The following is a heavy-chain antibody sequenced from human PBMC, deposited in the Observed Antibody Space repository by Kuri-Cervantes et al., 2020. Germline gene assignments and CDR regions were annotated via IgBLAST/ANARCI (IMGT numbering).Heavy chain of an antibody. CDR2: ISYDGSTK. CDR3: ARAYGDYDFREGLDS. CDR1: CITFSSYA. D-gene: IGHD4-17*01. V-gene: IGHV3-30-3*01. Sequence: SLKISCAASCITFSSYARQWLRQAPGKGLEWVAVISYDGSTKYYADSVKSRFIISRDNAKKSLYLQMNSLRVEDTALYYWARAYGDYDFREGLDSWGQGTLVTVSS. J-gene: IGHJ4*02.